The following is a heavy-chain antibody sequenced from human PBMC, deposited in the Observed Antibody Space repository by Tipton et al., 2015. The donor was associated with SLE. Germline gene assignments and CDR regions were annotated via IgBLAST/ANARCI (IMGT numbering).Heavy chain of an antibody. Sequence: TLSLTCAVYGGSFSDYYWSWIRQSPGKGLQWIGEINHSGSTTYNPSLKSRVTISSDTSKKQFSLKLTSVTAAGTAVYYCARGYSIRNWFDPWGQGTLVTVSS. V-gene: IGHV4-34*01. CDR3: ARGYSIRNWFDP. D-gene: IGHD4-11*01. CDR1: GGSFSDYY. CDR2: INHSGST. J-gene: IGHJ5*02.